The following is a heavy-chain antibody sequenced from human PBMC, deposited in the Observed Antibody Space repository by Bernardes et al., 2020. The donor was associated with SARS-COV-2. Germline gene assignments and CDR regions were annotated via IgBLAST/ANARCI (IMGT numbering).Heavy chain of an antibody. J-gene: IGHJ6*02. Sequence: GGSPRLSCVASGFTFSKNAMTWVRQVPGKGLEWVSAISAIGGSTYYAESVKGRFTISRDNSKNTLYLEMTSLRAEDTAVYYCSKNAKYSSSSMEVWGQGTTVTVSS. CDR1: GFTFSKNA. D-gene: IGHD6-6*01. CDR3: SKNAKYSSSSMEV. CDR2: ISAIGGST. V-gene: IGHV3-23*01.